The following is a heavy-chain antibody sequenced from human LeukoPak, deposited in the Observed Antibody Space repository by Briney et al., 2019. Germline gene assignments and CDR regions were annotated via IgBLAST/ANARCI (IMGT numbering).Heavy chain of an antibody. CDR2: IKQEGSGK. V-gene: IGHV3-7*05. J-gene: IGHJ6*02. D-gene: IGHD2-15*01. CDR3: ARDKSAFCSGGTCYPDV. CDR1: GFTFSHYW. Sequence: PGGSLRLSCAASGFTFSHYWMSWVRQAPGKGLEWVANIKQEGSGKYYVDSVKGRFTISRDNAKNSMYLQMNSLRDEDTAVYYCARDKSAFCSGGTCYPDVWGQGTTVTVSS.